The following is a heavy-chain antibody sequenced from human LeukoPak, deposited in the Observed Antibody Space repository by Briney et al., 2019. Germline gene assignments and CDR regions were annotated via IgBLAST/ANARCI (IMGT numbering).Heavy chain of an antibody. CDR3: AGGGTGYYDSSYYYPY. CDR1: GYSISIDYY. V-gene: IGHV4-38-2*02. J-gene: IGHJ4*02. CDR2: IHQIGST. D-gene: IGHD3-3*01. Sequence: PSETLSLICNVSGYSISIDYYWGWIRQPPGKGLEWIGSIHQIGSTYYNPSLKSRVSISMDKSKNQFSLRLKSVTAADTAVYYCAGGGTGYYDSSYYYPYWGRGTLVTVSS.